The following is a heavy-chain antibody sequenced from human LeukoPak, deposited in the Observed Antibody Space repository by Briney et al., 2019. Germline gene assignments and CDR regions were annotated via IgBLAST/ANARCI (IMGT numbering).Heavy chain of an antibody. V-gene: IGHV4-59*08. CDR1: GGSISSYY. D-gene: IGHD1/OR15-1a*01. Sequence: PSETLSLTCTVSGGSISSYYWSWIRQPPGKGLEWIGYIYYSGSTNYNPSLKSRVTISVDTSKNQFSLKLSSVTAADTAVYYFARHGTYCPGNYYFDYWGQGTLVTVSS. CDR2: IYYSGST. CDR3: ARHGTYCPGNYYFDY. J-gene: IGHJ4*02.